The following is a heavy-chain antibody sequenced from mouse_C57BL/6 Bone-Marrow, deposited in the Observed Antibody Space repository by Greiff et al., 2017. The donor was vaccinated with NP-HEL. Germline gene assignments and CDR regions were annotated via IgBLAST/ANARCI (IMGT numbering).Heavy chain of an antibody. CDR2: IYPRSGNT. CDR3: ASASMVTLYRYAMDY. D-gene: IGHD2-1*01. Sequence: QVQLQQSGAELARPGASVKLSCKASGYTFTSYGISWVKQRTGQGLEWIGEIYPRSGNTYYNEKFKGKATLTADKSSSTAYMELRSLTSEDSAVYFGASASMVTLYRYAMDYWGQGTSVTVSS. J-gene: IGHJ4*01. CDR1: GYTFTSYG. V-gene: IGHV1-81*01.